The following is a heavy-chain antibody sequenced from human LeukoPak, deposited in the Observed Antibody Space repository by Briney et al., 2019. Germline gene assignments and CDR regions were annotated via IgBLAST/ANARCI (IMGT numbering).Heavy chain of an antibody. D-gene: IGHD2-15*01. J-gene: IGHJ3*02. CDR1: GFTFSSYG. CDR2: ISYDGSNK. CDR3: AKGRGYCSGGSCYPDAFDI. V-gene: IGHV3-30*18. Sequence: PGGSLRLSCAASGFTFSSYGMHWVRQAPGKGLEWAAVISYDGSNKYYADSVKGRFTISRDNSKNTLYLQMSSLRAEDTAVYYCAKGRGYCSGGSCYPDAFDIWGQGTMVTVSS.